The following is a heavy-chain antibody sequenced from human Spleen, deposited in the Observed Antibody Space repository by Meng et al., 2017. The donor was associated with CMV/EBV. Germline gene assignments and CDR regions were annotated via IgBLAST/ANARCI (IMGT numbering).Heavy chain of an antibody. D-gene: IGHD2-2*01. CDR2: IKQDGSEK. J-gene: IGHJ4*02. Sequence: GGSLRLSCADSGFGLSTFAMSWVRQAPGKGLEWVANIKQDGSEKYYVDSVKGRFTISRDNARNSLFLQMDSLRVEDTAVYYCARDLVVPAAAHFDYWGQGVLVTVSS. CDR3: ARDLVVPAAAHFDY. V-gene: IGHV3-7*03. CDR1: GFGLSTFA.